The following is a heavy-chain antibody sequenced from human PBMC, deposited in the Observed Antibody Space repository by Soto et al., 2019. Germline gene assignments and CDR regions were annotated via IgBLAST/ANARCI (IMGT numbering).Heavy chain of an antibody. CDR3: ARDLAYYGSGYYYGMDV. CDR1: GYRFTSYW. CDR2: IYPGDSDT. D-gene: IGHD3-10*01. J-gene: IGHJ6*02. V-gene: IGHV5-51*01. Sequence: GESLKISCKGSGYRFTSYWIAWVRQMPGKGLEWMGIIYPGDSDTRYSPSFQGQVTFSADKSISTAYLQMDSLRAEDTAVYYCARDLAYYGSGYYYGMDVWGQGTTVTVSS.